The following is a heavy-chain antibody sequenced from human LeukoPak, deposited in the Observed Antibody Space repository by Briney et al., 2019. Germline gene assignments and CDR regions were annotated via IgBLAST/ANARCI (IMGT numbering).Heavy chain of an antibody. J-gene: IGHJ5*02. CDR2: TNPNSGGT. Sequence: ASVKVSCEASGYTFTSYAMNWVRQAPGQGLEWMGWTNPNSGGTNYAQEFQGRVTMTRDTSISTAYMELSSLRSEDMAVYYCARGQIDCSGSSCYGYWFDPWGQGTLVTVSS. CDR1: GYTFTSYA. V-gene: IGHV1-2*02. D-gene: IGHD2-15*01. CDR3: ARGQIDCSGSSCYGYWFDP.